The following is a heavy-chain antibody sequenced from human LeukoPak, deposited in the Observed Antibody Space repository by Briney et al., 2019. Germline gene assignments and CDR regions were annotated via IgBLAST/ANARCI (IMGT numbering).Heavy chain of an antibody. CDR2: IYYSGST. Sequence: SETLSLTCTVSGGSISSYYWSWIRQPPGKGLEWTGYIYYSGSTNYNPSLKSRVTISVDTSKNQFSLKLSSVTAADTAVYYCARTNIVATIWFDYWGQGTLVTVSS. J-gene: IGHJ4*02. V-gene: IGHV4-59*01. D-gene: IGHD5-12*01. CDR1: GGSISSYY. CDR3: ARTNIVATIWFDY.